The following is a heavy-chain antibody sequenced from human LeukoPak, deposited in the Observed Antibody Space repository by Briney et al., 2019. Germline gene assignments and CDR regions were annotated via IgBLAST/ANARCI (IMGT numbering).Heavy chain of an antibody. V-gene: IGHV3-30*03. CDR2: ISYDGSNK. CDR1: GFTFSSYG. D-gene: IGHD1/OR15-1a*01. CDR3: NTYKSGTMY. Sequence: PGGSLRLSCAASGFTFSSYGMHWVRQAPGKGLEWVAVISYDGSNKYYADSVKGRFTISRDNSKNTLYLQMNSLRAEDTAVYYCNTYKSGTMYWGQGTLVTVSS. J-gene: IGHJ4*02.